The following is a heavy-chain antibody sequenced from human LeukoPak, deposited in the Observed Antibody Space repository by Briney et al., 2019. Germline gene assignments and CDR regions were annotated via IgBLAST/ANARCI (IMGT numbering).Heavy chain of an antibody. V-gene: IGHV1-46*01. CDR2: INPSDGNT. Sequence: ASVKVSCKASGYTFTTYRIHWVRQAPGQGLEWVGIINPSDGNTRNAQKFQGRVTMTRDTSTSTVYMELSSLRSEDTAVYYCARVRVYFDYWGQGTLVTVSS. CDR1: GYTFTTYR. CDR3: ARVRVYFDY. J-gene: IGHJ4*02.